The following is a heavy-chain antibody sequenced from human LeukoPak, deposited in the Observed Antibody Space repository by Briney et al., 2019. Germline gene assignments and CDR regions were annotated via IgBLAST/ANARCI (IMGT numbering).Heavy chain of an antibody. V-gene: IGHV1-2*02. J-gene: IGHJ4*02. CDR1: GYTFTGYY. D-gene: IGHD6-19*01. Sequence: ASVKVSCKASGYTFTGYYMHWVRQAPGQGLEWMGWINPNSGVTNYAQKFQGRVTMTRDTSISTAYMELSRLRSDDTAVYYCARDWSSGWYDYWGQGTLVTVSS. CDR3: ARDWSSGWYDY. CDR2: INPNSGVT.